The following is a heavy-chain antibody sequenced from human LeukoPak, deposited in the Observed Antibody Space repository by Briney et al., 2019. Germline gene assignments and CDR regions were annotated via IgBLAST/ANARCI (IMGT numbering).Heavy chain of an antibody. J-gene: IGHJ5*02. CDR3: AQRQGPTSGSYDYFDP. CDR1: GGSISGNY. V-gene: IGHV4-4*09. Sequence: PETLSLTCTVSGGSISGNYWSWIRQPPGQGLEWIAYIHSSGYTNYNPYLQRRVTISVDTSKNQFSLKVASVTAADTAIYYCAQRQGPTSGSYDYFDPWGPGAPVTVSS. D-gene: IGHD1-26*01. CDR2: IHSSGYT.